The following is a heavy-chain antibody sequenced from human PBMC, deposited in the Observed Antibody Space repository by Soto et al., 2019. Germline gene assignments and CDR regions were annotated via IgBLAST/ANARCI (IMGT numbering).Heavy chain of an antibody. J-gene: IGHJ4*02. V-gene: IGHV4-39*07. CDR2: IYYSGST. CDR3: ARTYGDFYYFDY. Sequence: QLQLQESGPGLVKPSETLSLTCTVSGGSISSSSYYWGWIRQPPGKGLEWIGSIYYSGSTYYNPSLKSRVTISVDTSKNQFSLKLSSVTAADTAVYYCARTYGDFYYFDYWGQGTLVTVSS. CDR1: GGSISSSSYY. D-gene: IGHD4-17*01.